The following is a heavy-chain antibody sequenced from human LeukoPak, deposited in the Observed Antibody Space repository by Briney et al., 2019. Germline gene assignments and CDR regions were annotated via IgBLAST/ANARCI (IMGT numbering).Heavy chain of an antibody. CDR2: VTGGGLTT. CDR3: ATMKGYFEN. Sequence: GGSLRLSCAASGFTFSTYGMSWVRQAPGKGLEWVSAVTGGGLTTYYADSVKGRFTISRDNSKNTLYLQMNSLRAEDTAVYYCATMKGYFENWGQGTLVTLSS. J-gene: IGHJ4*02. D-gene: IGHD3-22*01. V-gene: IGHV3-23*01. CDR1: GFTFSTYG.